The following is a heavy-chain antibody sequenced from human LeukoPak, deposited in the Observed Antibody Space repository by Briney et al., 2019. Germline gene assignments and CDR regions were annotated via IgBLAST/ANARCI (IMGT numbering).Heavy chain of an antibody. J-gene: IGHJ6*03. D-gene: IGHD4-17*01. CDR2: IYYSGST. Sequence: SETLSLTCTVSGGSISSYYWSWIRQPPGKGLEWIGYIYYSGSTNYNPSLKSRVTISVDTSKNQFSLKLRSVTAADTAVYYCARVHGDYTYYHMDVWGKGTTVTISS. V-gene: IGHV4-59*01. CDR3: ARVHGDYTYYHMDV. CDR1: GGSISSYY.